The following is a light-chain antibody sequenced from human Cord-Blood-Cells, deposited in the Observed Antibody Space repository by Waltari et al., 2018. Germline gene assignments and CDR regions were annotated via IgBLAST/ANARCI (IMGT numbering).Light chain of an antibody. CDR1: QSISSY. CDR3: QQSYSTPPET. J-gene: IGKJ4*01. Sequence: DIQMTQSPSSLSASVGDRVTTTCRASQSISSYLNWYQQKPGKAPKLLIYAASSLQSGVPSRFSGSGSGTDFTLTISSLQPEDFATYYCQQSYSTPPETFGGGTKVEIK. V-gene: IGKV1-39*01. CDR2: AAS.